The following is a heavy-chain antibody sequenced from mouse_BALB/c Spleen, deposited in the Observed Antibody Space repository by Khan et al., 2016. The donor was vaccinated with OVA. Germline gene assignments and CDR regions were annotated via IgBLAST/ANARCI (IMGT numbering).Heavy chain of an antibody. V-gene: IGHV3-2*02. CDR2: ITYSGRT. D-gene: IGHD4-1*01. J-gene: IGHJ3*01. CDR3: AMGRTY. CDR1: GYSITSDYA. Sequence: VQLKESGPGLVKPSQSLSLTCTVTGYSITSDYAWNWIRQFPGNKLEWMGYITYSGRTSYRPSLKSRISITRDTSKNQFFLQLNSVTNEDTATYYCAMGRTYWGQGTLVTVS.